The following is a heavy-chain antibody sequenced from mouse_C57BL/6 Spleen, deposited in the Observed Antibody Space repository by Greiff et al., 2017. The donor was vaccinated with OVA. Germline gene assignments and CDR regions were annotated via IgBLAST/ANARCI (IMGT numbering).Heavy chain of an antibody. CDR3: ARWEAGYFDY. CDR2: INPGSGGT. V-gene: IGHV1-54*01. Sequence: QVQLQQSGAELVRPGTSVKVSCKASGYAFTNYLIEWVKQRPGQGLEWIGVINPGSGGTNYNEKFKGKATLTADKSSSTAYMQLSSLTSEDSAVYFCARWEAGYFDYWGQGTTLTVSS. J-gene: IGHJ2*01. CDR1: GYAFTNYL. D-gene: IGHD3-2*02.